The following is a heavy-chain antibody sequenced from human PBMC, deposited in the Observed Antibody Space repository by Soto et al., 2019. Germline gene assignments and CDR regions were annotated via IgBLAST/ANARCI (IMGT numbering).Heavy chain of an antibody. CDR2: IDPSDSYT. D-gene: IGHD3-10*01. V-gene: IGHV5-10-1*01. CDR3: ASHNYGSGSRYYYYGMDV. CDR1: GYSFTSYW. Sequence: ESLKISCKGSGYSFTSYWISWVRQMPGKGLEWMGRIDPSDSYTNYSPSFQGHVTISADKSISTAYLQWSSLKASDTAMYYCASHNYGSGSRYYYYGMDVWGQGTTVTVSS. J-gene: IGHJ6*02.